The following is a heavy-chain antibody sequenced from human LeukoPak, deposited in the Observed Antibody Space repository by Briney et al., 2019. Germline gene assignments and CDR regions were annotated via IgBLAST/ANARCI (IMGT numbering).Heavy chain of an antibody. CDR2: IYYSGST. V-gene: IGHV4-59*01. CDR1: GGSISSYY. CDR3: ARDHDTLGAFDI. J-gene: IGHJ3*02. D-gene: IGHD2/OR15-2a*01. Sequence: SETLSLTCTVSGGSISSYYWSWIRQPPGKGLEWIGYIYYSGSTNYNPSLKSRVTISVDTSKNQFSLKLSSVTAADTAVYYCARDHDTLGAFDIWGQGTVVTVSS.